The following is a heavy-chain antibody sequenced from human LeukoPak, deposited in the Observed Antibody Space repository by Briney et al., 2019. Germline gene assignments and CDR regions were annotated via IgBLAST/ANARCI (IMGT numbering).Heavy chain of an antibody. CDR2: IIPIFGTA. V-gene: IGHV1-69*13. Sequence: SVKVSCKASGGTFSSYAISWVRQAPGQGLEWMGGIIPIFGTANYAQKFQGRVTITADESTSTAYMELSSLRSEDTAVYYCARVGIAVADGFDYWGQGTLVTVSS. J-gene: IGHJ4*02. CDR3: ARVGIAVADGFDY. D-gene: IGHD6-19*01. CDR1: GGTFSSYA.